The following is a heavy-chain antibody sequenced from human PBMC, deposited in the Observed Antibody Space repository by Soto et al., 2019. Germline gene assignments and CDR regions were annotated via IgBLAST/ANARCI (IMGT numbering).Heavy chain of an antibody. CDR1: GFTFSSHV. Sequence: EVQLWESGGGLVQPGGSLRLSCAVSGFTFSSHVMSWVRQAPGQGLEWVSVISGTGGTYYADSVKGRFTISRDNSKNALYLQMNNLRDEDTAVYYCAKDRRGAYCSGGICYSPDYWGQGTLVIVSS. CDR2: ISGTGGT. CDR3: AKDRRGAYCSGGICYSPDY. V-gene: IGHV3-23*01. J-gene: IGHJ4*02. D-gene: IGHD2-15*01.